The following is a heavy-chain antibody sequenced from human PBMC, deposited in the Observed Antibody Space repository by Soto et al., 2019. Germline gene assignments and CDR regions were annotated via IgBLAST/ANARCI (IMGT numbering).Heavy chain of an antibody. Sequence: EVQLVESGGGLVQPGRSLRLSCAASGFTFDDYAMHWVRQAPGKGLEWVSGISWNSGSIGYADSVKGRFTISRDNAKNSLYLQMNSLRAEDTALYYCAKDGDLAYSSSWHNWFDPWGQGTLVTVSS. CDR3: AKDGDLAYSSSWHNWFDP. CDR2: ISWNSGSI. CDR1: GFTFDDYA. J-gene: IGHJ5*02. V-gene: IGHV3-9*01. D-gene: IGHD6-13*01.